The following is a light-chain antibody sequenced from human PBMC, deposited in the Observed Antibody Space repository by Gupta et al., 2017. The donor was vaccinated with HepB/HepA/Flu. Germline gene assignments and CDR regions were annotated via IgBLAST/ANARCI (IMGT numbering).Light chain of an antibody. CDR2: MAS. CDR3: QQHHGCPFT. J-gene: IGKJ4*01. V-gene: IGKV1-5*03. Sequence: DLLLTQSPSTLSASVGDRVTITCRASQSVSSWLAWFQQKPGKAPKLLISMASSLESGVPARFSGSGSGTEFTLTISSREPEDFAVYYCQQHHGCPFTFGRGTKVDIK. CDR1: QSVSSW.